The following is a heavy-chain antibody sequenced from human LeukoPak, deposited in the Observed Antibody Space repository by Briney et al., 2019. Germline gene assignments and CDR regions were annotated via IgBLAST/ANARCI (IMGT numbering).Heavy chain of an antibody. Sequence: SETLSLTCGVSGGSITSTNYWTWVRQPPGKGLEWIGEVNLQGSTNYNPSLMGRVAISVDMSENHISLQLTSVPAADTAVYYCARDGRGSASSWYFDLWGQGTLVTVSS. CDR2: VNLQGST. V-gene: IGHV4-4*02. J-gene: IGHJ4*02. D-gene: IGHD6-13*01. CDR3: ARDGRGSASSWYFDL. CDR1: GGSITSTNY.